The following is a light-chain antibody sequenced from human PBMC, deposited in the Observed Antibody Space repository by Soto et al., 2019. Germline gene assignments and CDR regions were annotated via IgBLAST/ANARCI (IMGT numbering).Light chain of an antibody. V-gene: IGLV2-14*01. CDR2: DVS. CDR3: SSYTSSSTVV. Sequence: QSVLTQPASVSGSPGQSITISCTGTSSDVGGYNYVSWYQQHPGKAPKLMIYDVSNRPSGVSNRFSGSKSGNTASLTISGLQDDDEADYYCSSYTSSSTVVFGGGTQLTVL. J-gene: IGLJ2*01. CDR1: SSDVGGYNY.